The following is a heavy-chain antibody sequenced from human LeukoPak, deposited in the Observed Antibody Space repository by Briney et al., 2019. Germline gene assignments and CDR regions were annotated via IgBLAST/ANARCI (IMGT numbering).Heavy chain of an antibody. J-gene: IGHJ5*02. CDR2: INSDGSSI. D-gene: IGHD3-9*01. V-gene: IGHV3-74*01. Sequence: GGSLRLSCAASGFTFSSYWMHWVRQAPGKGLVWVSRINSDGSSISYADSVKGRFTISRDNAKNTLYLQMNSLRAEDTAVYYCAREDYDILTGYYDAGDNWFDPWGQGTLVTVSS. CDR3: AREDYDILTGYYDAGDNWFDP. CDR1: GFTFSSYW.